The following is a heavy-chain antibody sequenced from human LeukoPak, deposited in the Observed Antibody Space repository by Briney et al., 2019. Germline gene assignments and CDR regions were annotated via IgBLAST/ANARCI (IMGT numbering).Heavy chain of an antibody. J-gene: IGHJ4*02. CDR3: ATDGAVAGTAYPEY. V-gene: IGHV1-2*02. Sequence: EASVKVSCKASGYTFTGYYMHWVRQAPGQGLEWMGWINPNSGGTNYAQKFQGRVTMTRDTSISTAYTELSSLTSDDTALYYCATDGAVAGTAYPEYWGQGTLVTVSS. D-gene: IGHD6-19*01. CDR2: INPNSGGT. CDR1: GYTFTGYY.